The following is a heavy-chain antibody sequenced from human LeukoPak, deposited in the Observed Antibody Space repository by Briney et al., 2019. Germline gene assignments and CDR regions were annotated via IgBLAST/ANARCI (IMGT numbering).Heavy chain of an antibody. D-gene: IGHD3-10*01. CDR2: IYYSGST. CDR3: VRRGGSGRSFDY. CDR1: GASVSSGGYY. Sequence: SETLSLTCTVSGASVSSGGYYWSWIRQPPGKGLEWIGYIYYSGSTNYNPSLKSRVTISVDTSKNQFSLKVNSVTAADTAIYYCVRRGGSGRSFDYWGQGTLVTVSS. J-gene: IGHJ4*02. V-gene: IGHV4-61*08.